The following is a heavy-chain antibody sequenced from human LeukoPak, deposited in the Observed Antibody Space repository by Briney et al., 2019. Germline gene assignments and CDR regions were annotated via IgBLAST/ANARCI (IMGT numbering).Heavy chain of an antibody. Sequence: SETLSLTCAVYGGSFSGYYWSWIRQPPGKGLEWIGEINHSGSTNYNPSLKSRVTISVDTSKNQFSLKLSSVTAADTAVYYCARGRGPYSLWGQGTMVTVSS. CDR3: ARGRGPYSL. CDR2: INHSGST. CDR1: GGSFSGYY. J-gene: IGHJ3*01. D-gene: IGHD6-13*01. V-gene: IGHV4-34*01.